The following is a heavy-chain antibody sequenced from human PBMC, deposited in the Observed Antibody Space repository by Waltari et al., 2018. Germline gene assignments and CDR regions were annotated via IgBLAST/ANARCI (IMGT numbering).Heavy chain of an antibody. J-gene: IGHJ5*01. CDR1: GFTFSNSD. Sequence: EVQLLESGGGLAQPGGSLRLSCAASGFTFSNSDRAWVRQAPGKGLEWVSGIRNSGGNTYYGDSVKGRFAISRDNSRNTLHLQMNGLRAEDTAIYYCTSWRVVAGTGWFDSWGQGTLVTVSS. D-gene: IGHD2-15*01. V-gene: IGHV3-23*01. CDR2: IRNSGGNT. CDR3: TSWRVVAGTGWFDS.